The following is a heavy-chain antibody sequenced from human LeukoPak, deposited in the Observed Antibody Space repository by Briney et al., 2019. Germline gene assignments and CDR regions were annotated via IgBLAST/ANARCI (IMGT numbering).Heavy chain of an antibody. Sequence: SETLSLTCTVSGGSLSPYYWSWIRQPPGKGLEWIGYIYYSGSTNYNPSLKSRVTISVDTSKNQFSLKLSSVTAADTAVYYCARDYYDFWSGYFPHYYMDVWGKGTTVTVSS. D-gene: IGHD3-3*01. V-gene: IGHV4-59*01. CDR1: GGSLSPYY. J-gene: IGHJ6*03. CDR3: ARDYYDFWSGYFPHYYMDV. CDR2: IYYSGST.